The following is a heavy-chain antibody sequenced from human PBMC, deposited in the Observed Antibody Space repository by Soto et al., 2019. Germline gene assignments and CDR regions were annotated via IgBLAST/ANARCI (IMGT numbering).Heavy chain of an antibody. Sequence: EVQLVESGGGLVQPGGSLRLSCAVSGTTISGIGMNWVRQAPGKGLEWVSYIHYSSTTIYYADSVKGRFTISRDNAKSSLYLQMNSLGVEDTAVYYCASFRDYWGQGTLVTVSS. CDR2: IHYSSTTI. J-gene: IGHJ4*02. CDR3: ASFRDY. CDR1: GTTISGIG. V-gene: IGHV3-48*01.